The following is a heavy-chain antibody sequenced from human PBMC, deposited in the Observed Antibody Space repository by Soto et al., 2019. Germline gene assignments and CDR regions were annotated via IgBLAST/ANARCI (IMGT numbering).Heavy chain of an antibody. D-gene: IGHD6-19*01. CDR3: ARRGIAVAGNQLNCFDP. CDR2: IYPGDSDT. Sequence: EXLRISCKSSGYXFTSYLLVWVRHMHGKGLECMGIIYPGDSDTRYSPSFQGQVTISADNSISTAYLQWSSLKDSDTPMYYCARRGIAVAGNQLNCFDPWGQGTLGTVSS. CDR1: GYXFTSYL. J-gene: IGHJ5*02. V-gene: IGHV5-51*01.